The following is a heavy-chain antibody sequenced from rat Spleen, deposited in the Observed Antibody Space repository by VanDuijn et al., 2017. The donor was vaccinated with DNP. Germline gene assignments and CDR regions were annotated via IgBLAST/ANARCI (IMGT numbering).Heavy chain of an antibody. V-gene: IGHV5-25*01. CDR1: GFTFSNYY. D-gene: IGHD1-1*01. CDR3: ARPCYYSGPLDY. Sequence: EVQLVESGGGLVQPGRSLKLSCAASGFTFSNYYMAWVRQAPKKGLEWVATISTSGSRTYYPDSVKGRFTISRDNAKSSLYLQMNSLKSEDTATYYCARPCYYSGPLDYWGQGVMVTVSS. CDR2: ISTSGSRT. J-gene: IGHJ2*01.